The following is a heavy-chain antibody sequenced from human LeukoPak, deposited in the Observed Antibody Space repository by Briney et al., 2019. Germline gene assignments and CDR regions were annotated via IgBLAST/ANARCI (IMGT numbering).Heavy chain of an antibody. D-gene: IGHD3-10*01. CDR1: GFTFSSYG. CDR3: AKYSLVRGVIID. CDR2: ISGSGGST. V-gene: IGHV3-23*01. Sequence: QSGGSLRLSCAASGFTFSSYGMSWVRQAPGKGLEWVSAISGSGGSTYYADSVKGRFTISRDNSKNTLYLQMNSLRAEDTAVYYCAKYSLVRGVIIDWGQGTLVTVSS. J-gene: IGHJ4*02.